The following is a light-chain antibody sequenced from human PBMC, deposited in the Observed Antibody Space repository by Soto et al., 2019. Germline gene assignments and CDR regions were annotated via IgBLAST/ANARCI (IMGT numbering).Light chain of an antibody. CDR3: SSYTSSSTYV. CDR1: SSDVGGSNY. J-gene: IGLJ1*01. Sequence: QCALTQPASVSGSPGQSITISCTGTSSDVGGSNYVSWYQQHPGKAPKLIIFDVSHRPSGFSNRFSGSKSGNTASLTISGLQAEDEADYYCSSYTSSSTYVFGTGTKLTVL. CDR2: DVS. V-gene: IGLV2-14*03.